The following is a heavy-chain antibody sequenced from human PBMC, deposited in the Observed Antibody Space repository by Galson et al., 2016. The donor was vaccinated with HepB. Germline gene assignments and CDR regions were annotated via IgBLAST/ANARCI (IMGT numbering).Heavy chain of an antibody. D-gene: IGHD2-15*01. CDR3: AREAGRDPFYFDY. J-gene: IGHJ4*02. CDR1: GYTFTSYY. CDR2: INPGGGST. Sequence: QSGAEVKKPGESLRISCKASGYTFTSYYMHWVRQAPGQGLEWMGGINPGGGSTGYAQKFQGRVTMTRDTSTNTVYMELSSLRSEDTAVYYCAREAGRDPFYFDYWGQGTLVTVSS. V-gene: IGHV1-46*01.